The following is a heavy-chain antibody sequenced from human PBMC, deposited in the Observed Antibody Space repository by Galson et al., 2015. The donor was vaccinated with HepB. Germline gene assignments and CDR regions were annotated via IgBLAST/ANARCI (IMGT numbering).Heavy chain of an antibody. D-gene: IGHD4-17*01. CDR3: ARDRPRLTDGDIWYFDL. Sequence: SLRLSCAASGFTFSNSWMSWVRQAPGKGLEWVANMKQDGSEIYYVDSVRGRFTISRDNAKNSLYLQMNSLGAEDTAMYYCARDRPRLTDGDIWYFDLWGRGTLVTVSS. CDR1: GFTFSNSW. V-gene: IGHV3-7*01. J-gene: IGHJ2*01. CDR2: MKQDGSEI.